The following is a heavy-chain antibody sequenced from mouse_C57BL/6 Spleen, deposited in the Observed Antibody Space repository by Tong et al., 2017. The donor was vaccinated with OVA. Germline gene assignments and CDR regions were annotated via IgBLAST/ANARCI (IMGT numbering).Heavy chain of an antibody. J-gene: IGHJ4*01. Sequence: EVQLQESGPELVKPGASVKISCKASGYSFTDYNMNWVKQSNGKSLEWIGVINPNYGTTSYNQKFKGKATLTVDQSSSTAYMQLNSLTSEDSAVYFCARNYGSSYDAMDYWGQGTSVTVSS. CDR1: GYSFTDYN. CDR2: INPNYGTT. D-gene: IGHD1-1*01. CDR3: ARNYGSSYDAMDY. V-gene: IGHV1-39*01.